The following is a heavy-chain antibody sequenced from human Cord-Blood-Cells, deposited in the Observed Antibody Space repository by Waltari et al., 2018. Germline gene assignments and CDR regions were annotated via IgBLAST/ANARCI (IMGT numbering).Heavy chain of an antibody. D-gene: IGHD3-10*01. J-gene: IGHJ3*02. V-gene: IGHV4-34*01. CDR3: ARGRYYYGSGSYRAFDI. CDR2: INHSGST. CDR1: GGSFSGYY. Sequence: QVQLQQWGAGLLKPSETLSLTCAVYGGSFSGYYWSWIRQPPGKGLEWIGEINHSGSTHHTPSLKSRVTISVDTSKNQFSLKLSSVTAADTAVYYCARGRYYYGSGSYRAFDIWGQGTMVTDSS.